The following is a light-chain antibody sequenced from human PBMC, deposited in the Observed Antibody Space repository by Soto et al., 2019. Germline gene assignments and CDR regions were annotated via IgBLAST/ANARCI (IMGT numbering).Light chain of an antibody. Sequence: DIQMTQSPSPLSASVGDRVTITSRASQTISNWLAWYQQKPGKAPKLLIYDAAKLESGVPSRFSGSGSGTEFTLTISSLQPDDFGTYYCQQYNSYAFTFGPGTKVDIK. V-gene: IGKV1-5*01. J-gene: IGKJ3*01. CDR3: QQYNSYAFT. CDR1: QTISNW. CDR2: DAA.